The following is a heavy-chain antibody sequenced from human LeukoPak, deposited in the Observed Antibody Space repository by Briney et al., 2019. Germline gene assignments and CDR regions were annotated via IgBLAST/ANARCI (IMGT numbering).Heavy chain of an antibody. V-gene: IGHV3-74*01. D-gene: IGHD6-13*01. CDR2: INSDGGST. CDR1: GFTFSSYW. J-gene: IGHJ4*02. Sequence: GGSLRLSCAASGFTFSSYWMHWVRQAPGKGLVWVSRINSDGGSTSYADSVKGRFTISRDNAKNTLYMQMNSLRAEDTAVYYCTRDREGRTWYAEIDYWGQGTLVTVSS. CDR3: TRDREGRTWYAEIDY.